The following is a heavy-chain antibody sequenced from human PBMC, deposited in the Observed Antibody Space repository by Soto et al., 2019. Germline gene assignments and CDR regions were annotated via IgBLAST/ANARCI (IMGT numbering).Heavy chain of an antibody. J-gene: IGHJ4*02. V-gene: IGHV2-5*02. CDR1: GFSLNTRGVG. D-gene: IGHD3-10*01. Sequence: SGPSLVNPPQTLTLTCTFSGFSLNTRGVGVGWVRQPPGEALEWLTVIYWDNDKRFSPSFKSRLTITKDTSNKQVVLTMTNVDPVYTATFYCVHISNNDANNAWFDYVDSWGQGILVTVSS. CDR2: IYWDNDK. CDR3: VHISNNDANNAWFDYVDS.